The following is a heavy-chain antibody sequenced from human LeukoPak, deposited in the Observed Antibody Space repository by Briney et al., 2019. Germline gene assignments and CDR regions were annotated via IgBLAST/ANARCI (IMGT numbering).Heavy chain of an antibody. V-gene: IGHV1-18*01. CDR2: ISAYNGIT. J-gene: IGHJ4*02. D-gene: IGHD3-10*01. CDR1: GYTFTSYG. CDR3: ARDPNYYGSGSYYNVGFFVL. Sequence: ASVKVPCKASGYTFTSYGISWVRQAPGQGLEWMGWISAYNGITNYAQKLQGRVTMTTDTSTSTAYMELRSLRSDDTAVYYCARDPNYYGSGSYYNVGFFVLWGQGTLVTVSS.